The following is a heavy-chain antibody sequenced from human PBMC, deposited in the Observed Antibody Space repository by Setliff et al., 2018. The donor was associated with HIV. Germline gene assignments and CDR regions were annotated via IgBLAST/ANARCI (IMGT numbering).Heavy chain of an antibody. CDR1: GDTFNNCA. Sequence: ASVKVSCKASGDTFNNCAVTWVRQAPGQGLEWMGIINPSGGSTSYAQKFQGRVTMTRDTSTSTVYMEQSSLRSEDTAVYYCAREGSMGPPYYFDYWGQGTLVTVSS. V-gene: IGHV1-46*02. CDR3: AREGSMGPPYYFDY. CDR2: INPSGGST. D-gene: IGHD6-6*01. J-gene: IGHJ4*02.